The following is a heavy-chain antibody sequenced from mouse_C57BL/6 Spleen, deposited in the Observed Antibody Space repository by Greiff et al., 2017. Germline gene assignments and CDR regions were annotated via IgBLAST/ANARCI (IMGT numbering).Heavy chain of an antibody. V-gene: IGHV1-69*01. J-gene: IGHJ3*01. CDR3: ARGGGNG. CDR1: GYTFTSYW. D-gene: IGHD1-1*02. Sequence: QVQLKQPGAELVMPGASVKLSCKASGYTFTSYWMHWVKQRPGQGLEWIGEIDPSDSYTNYNQKFKGKSTLTVDKSSSTAYMQLSSLTSEDSAVYYCARGGGNGWGQGTLVTVSA. CDR2: IDPSDSYT.